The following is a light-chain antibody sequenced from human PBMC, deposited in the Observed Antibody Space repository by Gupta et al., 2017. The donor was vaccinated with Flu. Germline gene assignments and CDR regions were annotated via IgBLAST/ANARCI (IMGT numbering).Light chain of an antibody. V-gene: IGKV1-5*03. CDR2: KAP. J-gene: IGKJ1*01. CDR1: QSISSW. Sequence: DIQMTQSPSTLSASVGDRVTITCRASQSISSWLAWYQQKPGKAPKLLIYKAPSLESGVPSRFSGSGSGTEFTLTISSLQPDDFATYYCQQYNSYTWTFGQGTKVEI. CDR3: QQYNSYTWT.